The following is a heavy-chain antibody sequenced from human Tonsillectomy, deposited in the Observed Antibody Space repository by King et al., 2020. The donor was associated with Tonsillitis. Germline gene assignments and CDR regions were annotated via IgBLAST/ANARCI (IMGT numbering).Heavy chain of an antibody. CDR1: GGPFSDYY. J-gene: IGHJ4*02. V-gene: IGHV4-34*01. CDR3: ARVSGSYGGGFDS. D-gene: IGHD1-26*01. CDR2: INHSGNT. Sequence: VQLQQWGAGLLKPSDTLSLTCAVYGGPFSDYYWSWIRQPPGKGLEWIGQINHSGNTNYNPSLKSRVTMSVDTSKNQVSVRLSSLTAADTAVYYCARVSGSYGGGFDSWGQGTLVTVSS.